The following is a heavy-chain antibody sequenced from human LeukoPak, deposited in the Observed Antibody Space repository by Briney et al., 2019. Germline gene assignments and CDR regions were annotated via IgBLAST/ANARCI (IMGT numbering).Heavy chain of an antibody. V-gene: IGHV4-39*01. CDR1: GGSISSSTDY. J-gene: IGHJ3*02. CDR3: ARRPILGMIIHAFDI. D-gene: IGHD3-3*01. Sequence: PSETLSLTCTVSGGSISSSTDYWGWLRQPPGKGLEWIGSISYSGNTFYHPSLKSRVAISGDTSKNQFSLKLSSVTAADTAVYYCARRPILGMIIHAFDIWGQGTMVTVSS. CDR2: ISYSGNT.